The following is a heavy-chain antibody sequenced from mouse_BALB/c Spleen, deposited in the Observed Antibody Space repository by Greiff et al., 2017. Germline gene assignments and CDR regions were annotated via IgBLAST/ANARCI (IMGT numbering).Heavy chain of an antibody. CDR1: GFNIKDYY. CDR2: IDPENGDT. Sequence: VQIQQSGAELVRSGASVKLSCTASGFNIKDYYMHWVKQRPEQGLEWIGWIDPENGDTEYAPKFQGKATMTADTSSNTAYLQLSSLTSEDTAVYYCNARPPYGSSYGFAYWGQGTLVTVSA. D-gene: IGHD1-1*01. CDR3: NARPPYGSSYGFAY. J-gene: IGHJ3*01. V-gene: IGHV14-4*02.